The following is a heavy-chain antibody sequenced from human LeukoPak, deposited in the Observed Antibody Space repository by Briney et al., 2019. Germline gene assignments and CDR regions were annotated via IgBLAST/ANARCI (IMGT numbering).Heavy chain of an antibody. V-gene: IGHV4-38-2*02. CDR1: GGSISSGYY. D-gene: IGHD3-3*01. J-gene: IGHJ4*02. Sequence: SETLSLTCTVSGGSISSGYYWGWIRQPPGKGLEWIGSIYHSGSTYYNPSLKSRVTISVDTSKNQFSLKLSSVTAADTAVYYCARGSGYFDYWGQGTLVTVSS. CDR3: ARGSGYFDY. CDR2: IYHSGST.